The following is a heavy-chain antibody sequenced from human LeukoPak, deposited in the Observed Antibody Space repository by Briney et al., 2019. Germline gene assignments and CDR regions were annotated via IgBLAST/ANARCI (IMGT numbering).Heavy chain of an antibody. J-gene: IGHJ4*02. CDR1: GFTFTSYG. V-gene: IGHV3-48*01. CDR3: ARRFGY. CDR2: ISSSSSTI. Sequence: PGGSLRLSCAASGFTFTSYGMNWVRQAPGKGLEWVSYISSSSSTIYYADSVKGRFTISRDNAKNSLYLQMNSLGAEDTAVYYCARRFGYWGQGTLVTVSS. D-gene: IGHD3-10*01.